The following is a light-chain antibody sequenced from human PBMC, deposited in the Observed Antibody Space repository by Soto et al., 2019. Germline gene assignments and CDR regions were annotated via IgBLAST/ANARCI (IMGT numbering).Light chain of an antibody. J-gene: IGLJ1*01. CDR3: SSYTSSSTLV. V-gene: IGLV2-14*01. Sequence: QSALTQPASVSGSPGQSITIYCTGNSSDVGGYNYVSWYQQHPGKAPKLMIYEVSNRPSGVSNRFSGSKSGNTASLTISGLQAEDEADYYCSSYTSSSTLVFGTGTKVTVL. CDR1: SSDVGGYNY. CDR2: EVS.